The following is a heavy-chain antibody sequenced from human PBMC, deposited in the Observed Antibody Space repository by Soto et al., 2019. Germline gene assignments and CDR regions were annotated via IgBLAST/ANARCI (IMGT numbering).Heavy chain of an antibody. V-gene: IGHV4-59*01. D-gene: IGHD2-2*01. CDR2: IFYGGGI. J-gene: IGHJ3*02. Sequence: QVQLQQSGPGLVKPSETLSLTCTVSGGSISTYYWSWVRQPPGKGLEWMGHIFYGGGIDYSPSLKSRLTITSDTPKSQISLKLTSVTAADTAVYYCARDMREYCHSSSCYRDAFAIWGQGTMVTVSS. CDR1: GGSISTYY. CDR3: ARDMREYCHSSSCYRDAFAI.